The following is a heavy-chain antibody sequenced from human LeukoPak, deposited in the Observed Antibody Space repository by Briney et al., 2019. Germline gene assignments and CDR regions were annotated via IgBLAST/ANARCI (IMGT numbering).Heavy chain of an antibody. V-gene: IGHV3-53*01. CDR2: IYSGGST. Sequence: GGSLRLSCAASGFTFSDYYMSWIRQAPGKGLEWVSVIYSGGSTYYADSVKGRFTISRDNSKNTLYLQMNSLRAEDTAVYYCAREGDYAYWGQGTLVTVSS. CDR3: AREGDYAY. D-gene: IGHD4-17*01. CDR1: GFTFSDYY. J-gene: IGHJ4*02.